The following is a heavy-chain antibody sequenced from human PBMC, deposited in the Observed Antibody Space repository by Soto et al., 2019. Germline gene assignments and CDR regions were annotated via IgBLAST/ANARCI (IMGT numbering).Heavy chain of an antibody. D-gene: IGHD3-22*01. CDR2: ISYDGSNK. CDR3: ARGLSSMIVVVPFDY. J-gene: IGHJ4*02. Sequence: PGGSLRLSCAASGFTFSSYGMHWVRQAPGKGLEWVAVISYDGSNKYYADSVKGRFTISRDNSKNTLYLQMNSLRAEDTAVYYCARGLSSMIVVVPFDYWGQGTLVTVSS. V-gene: IGHV3-33*01. CDR1: GFTFSSYG.